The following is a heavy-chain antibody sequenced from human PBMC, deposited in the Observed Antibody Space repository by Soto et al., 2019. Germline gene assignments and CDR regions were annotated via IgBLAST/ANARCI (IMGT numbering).Heavy chain of an antibody. J-gene: IGHJ3*02. CDR2: SYYSGST. Sequence: QVQLQESGPGLVKPSQTLSLTCTVSGGAISRGSYYWSWIREHPGKGLEWIGYSYYSGSTYYNPSLKSRLSISVDTSKKQFSLELNSGTAADKAVYYGARDQGERWNAGVGVRTYGFDIWGQGTVVTVSS. CDR1: GGAISRGSYY. V-gene: IGHV4-31*03. CDR3: ARDQGERWNAGVGVRTYGFDI. D-gene: IGHD2-8*01.